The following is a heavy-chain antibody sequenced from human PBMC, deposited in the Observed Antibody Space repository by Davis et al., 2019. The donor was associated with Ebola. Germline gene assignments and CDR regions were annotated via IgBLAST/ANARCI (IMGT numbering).Heavy chain of an antibody. J-gene: IGHJ3*02. CDR3: ARQIKQSGYYDHDAFDI. CDR2: IYPGDSDT. D-gene: IGHD3-22*01. CDR1: GYSFISYW. Sequence: SCKGSGYSFISYWIVWVRPLPGKGLAWMGIIYPGDSDTRYSPSSQGQVTISVDKSISTAYLQWSLKASDTAMYYCARQIKQSGYYDHDAFDIWGQGTLVTVSS. V-gene: IGHV5-51*01.